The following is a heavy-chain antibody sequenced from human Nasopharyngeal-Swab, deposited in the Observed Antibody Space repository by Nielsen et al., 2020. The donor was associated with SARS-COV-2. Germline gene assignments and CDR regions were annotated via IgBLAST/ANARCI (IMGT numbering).Heavy chain of an antibody. CDR1: GYTFTSYD. J-gene: IGHJ6*03. CDR2: MNPNSGNT. Sequence: ASVKVSCKASGYTFTSYDTNWVRQATGQGLEWMGWMNPNSGNTGYAQKFQGRVTMTRYTSISTGYMWLSSLRSEDTAVYYCANGFIVATIFQYYYMDVWGKGTTVTVSS. V-gene: IGHV1-8*01. CDR3: ANGFIVATIFQYYYMDV. D-gene: IGHD5-12*01.